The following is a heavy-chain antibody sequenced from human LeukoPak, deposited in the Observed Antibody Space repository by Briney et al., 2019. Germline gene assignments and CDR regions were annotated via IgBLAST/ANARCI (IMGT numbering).Heavy chain of an antibody. Sequence: PGGSLRLSCAASGFTFSSYGMHWVRQAPGKGLEWVAFIRYDGSNKYYADSVKGRFTISRDNSKNTLYLQMNSLSAEDTAVYYCAKDLELRTPDFDYWGQGTLVTVSS. J-gene: IGHJ4*02. CDR1: GFTFSSYG. V-gene: IGHV3-30*02. CDR2: IRYDGSNK. D-gene: IGHD3-10*01. CDR3: AKDLELRTPDFDY.